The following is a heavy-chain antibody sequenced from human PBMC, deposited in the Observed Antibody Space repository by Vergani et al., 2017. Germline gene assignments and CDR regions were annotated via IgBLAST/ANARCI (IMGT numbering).Heavy chain of an antibody. D-gene: IGHD5-12*01. J-gene: IGHJ3*02. Sequence: QVQLVQSGAEVKKPGASVKVSCKASGYTFTSYYMHWVRQAPGQGLEWMGIINPSGGSTSYAQKFQGRVTMTRDTSTSTAYMELRSLRSDDTAVYYCARDQFARYSGYDLAGPTWNYDAFDIWGQGTMVTVSS. CDR3: ARDQFARYSGYDLAGPTWNYDAFDI. CDR1: GYTFTSYY. V-gene: IGHV1-46*01. CDR2: INPSGGST.